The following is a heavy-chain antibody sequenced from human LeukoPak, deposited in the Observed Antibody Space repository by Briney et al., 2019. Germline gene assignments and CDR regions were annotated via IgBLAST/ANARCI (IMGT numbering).Heavy chain of an antibody. CDR1: GFTFSSYA. CDR3: TRDSGTYNWFDP. V-gene: IGHV3-23*01. Sequence: GGSLRLSCAASGFTFSSYAMSWVRQAPGKGLEWVSGISGSGPYTFYTDSVKGRFTISRDDSINTAYLQMKSLKTEDTALYYCTRDSGTYNWFDPWGQGTLVTVSS. CDR2: ISGSGPYT. J-gene: IGHJ5*02. D-gene: IGHD1-26*01.